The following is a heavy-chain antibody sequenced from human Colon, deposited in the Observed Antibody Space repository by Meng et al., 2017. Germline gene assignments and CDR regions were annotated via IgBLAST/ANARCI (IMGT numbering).Heavy chain of an antibody. Sequence: SETLSLTCSVSGGSISAYYWTWIRQPAGKGLEWMGRITASGNTNYNPSLKSRLTMSIDTSKNQFSLRLTSVTAADTAVYFCATTWGGLRNPFHNWGPGTRVTVSS. CDR3: ATTWGGLRNPFHN. CDR1: GGSISAYY. J-gene: IGHJ3*02. D-gene: IGHD3-16*01. CDR2: ITASGNT. V-gene: IGHV4-4*07.